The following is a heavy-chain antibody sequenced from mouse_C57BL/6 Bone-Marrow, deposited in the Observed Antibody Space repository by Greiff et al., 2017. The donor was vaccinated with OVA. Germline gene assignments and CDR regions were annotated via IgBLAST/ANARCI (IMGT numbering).Heavy chain of an antibody. CDR1: GYTFTDYY. CDR3: ARLGYYYYGSSLYAMDY. Sequence: VQLQQSGPELVKPGASVKISCKASGYTFTDYYINWVKQRPGQGLAWIGWIYPGSGNTKYNEKFKGQATLTVDTSSSTAYMQLSSLTSEDSAVYFCARLGYYYYGSSLYAMDYWGQGTSVTVSS. D-gene: IGHD1-1*01. CDR2: IYPGSGNT. V-gene: IGHV1-84*01. J-gene: IGHJ4*01.